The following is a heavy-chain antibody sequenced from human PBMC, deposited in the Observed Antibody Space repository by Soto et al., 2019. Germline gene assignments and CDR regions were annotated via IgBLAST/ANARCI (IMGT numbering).Heavy chain of an antibody. J-gene: IGHJ4*02. Sequence: GGSLRLSCAASGFTFSSYSMNWVRQAPGKGLEWVSYISSSSSTIYYADSVKGRFTISRDNAKNSLYLQMNSLRDEDTAVYYCARVDYDSSGYYPLTGNWGQGTLVTVSS. CDR1: GFTFSSYS. V-gene: IGHV3-48*02. CDR3: ARVDYDSSGYYPLTGN. D-gene: IGHD3-22*01. CDR2: ISSSSSTI.